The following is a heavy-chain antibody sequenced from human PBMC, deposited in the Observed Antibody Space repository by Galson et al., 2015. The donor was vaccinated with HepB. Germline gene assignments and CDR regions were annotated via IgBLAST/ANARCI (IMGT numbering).Heavy chain of an antibody. Sequence: SLRLSCAASGFIFTNCWMNWVRQAPGKGLEWVANIKPDGSEKYYVDSVKGRFTIFRDNAKKSLYLQVNSLRPEDTAVYYCAKTMNYEFWSGLGDAMDVWGQGTTVTVSS. D-gene: IGHD3-3*01. CDR3: AKTMNYEFWSGLGDAMDV. V-gene: IGHV3-7*03. CDR1: GFIFTNCW. CDR2: IKPDGSEK. J-gene: IGHJ6*02.